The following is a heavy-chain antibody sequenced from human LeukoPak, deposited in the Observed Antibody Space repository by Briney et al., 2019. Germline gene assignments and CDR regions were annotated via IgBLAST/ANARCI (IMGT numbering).Heavy chain of an antibody. CDR1: GGSISSGNYY. D-gene: IGHD6-13*01. CDR3: ARGPRETYSSWYSHDKWFDP. J-gene: IGHJ5*02. V-gene: IGHV4-30-4*08. Sequence: PSETLSLTCTVSGGSISSGNYYWSWIRQSPGKGPEWIGYIYYSGGTYSNPSLESRVIISVDTSKNQFSLKLSSVTAADTAVYYCARGPRETYSSWYSHDKWFDPWGQGTLVTVSS. CDR2: IYYSGGT.